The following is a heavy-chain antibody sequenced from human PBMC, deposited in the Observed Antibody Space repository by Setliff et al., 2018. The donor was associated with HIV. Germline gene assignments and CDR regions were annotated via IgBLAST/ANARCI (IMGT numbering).Heavy chain of an antibody. CDR1: GFTFSDYG. CDR2: IRYDASNK. Sequence: GGSLRLSCAPSGFTFSDYGIHWVRQAPGKGLEWLTYIRYDASNKFYADSVKGRFTISRDNSKNTLFLQLNSLRVDDTAVYYCAKSCDVPSKPGPYYYSMDVWGKGTMVTVSS. D-gene: IGHD2-2*01. CDR3: AKSCDVPSKPGPYYYSMDV. V-gene: IGHV3-30*02. J-gene: IGHJ6*03.